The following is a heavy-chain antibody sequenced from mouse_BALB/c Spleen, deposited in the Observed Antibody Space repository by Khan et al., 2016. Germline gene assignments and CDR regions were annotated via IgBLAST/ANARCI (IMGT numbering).Heavy chain of an antibody. CDR2: INSNGGST. V-gene: IGHV5-6-3*01. CDR3: ARQRYGCSDY. D-gene: IGHD1-1*01. J-gene: IGHJ2*01. Sequence: EVELVESGGGLVQPGGSLKLSCAASGFTFSIYGMSWVRQTPDKRLELVATINSNGGSTSYPDSVKGRFTISRDNAKNTLYLQMSSLKSEDTGMXYWARQRYGCSDYWGQGTILTVSS. CDR1: GFTFSIYG.